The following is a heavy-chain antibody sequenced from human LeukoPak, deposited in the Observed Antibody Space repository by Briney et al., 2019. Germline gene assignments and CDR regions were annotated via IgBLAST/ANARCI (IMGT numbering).Heavy chain of an antibody. D-gene: IGHD2-21*02. CDR1: GNTFTNYD. CDR2: MNPNTGNA. Sequence: ASVKVSCETSGNTFTNYDINWLRQATGQGLEWMGWMNPNTGNADSAQKFQGRVTMTRNISISTAYMELSSLRLEDTAVYYCARCTGGDCGGAFDIWGQGTMVTVSS. CDR3: ARCTGGDCGGAFDI. J-gene: IGHJ3*02. V-gene: IGHV1-8*01.